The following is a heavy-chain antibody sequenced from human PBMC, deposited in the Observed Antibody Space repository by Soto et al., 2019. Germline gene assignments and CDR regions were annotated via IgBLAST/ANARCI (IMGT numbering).Heavy chain of an antibody. CDR2: MNPNSGNT. Sequence: ASVKVSCKASGYTFTSYDINWVRQATGQGLEWMGWMNPNSGNTGYAQKFQGRVTMTRNTSISTAYMELSSLRSEDTAVYYCARVVGEYQLLTYDRKSDYYYYMDVWGKGTTVTVSS. CDR1: GYTFTSYD. D-gene: IGHD2-2*01. CDR3: ARVVGEYQLLTYDRKSDYYYYMDV. V-gene: IGHV1-8*01. J-gene: IGHJ6*03.